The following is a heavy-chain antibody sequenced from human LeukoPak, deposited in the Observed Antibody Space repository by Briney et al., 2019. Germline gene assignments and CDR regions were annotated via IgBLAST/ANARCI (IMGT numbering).Heavy chain of an antibody. J-gene: IGHJ4*02. CDR1: GFTFKLYW. CDR3: AKDPGSGWPLDY. D-gene: IGHD6-19*01. V-gene: IGHV3-74*01. CDR2: INDDGSDT. Sequence: GGSLRLSCAASGFTFKLYWMHWVRQVPGKRQVWVSRINDDGSDTIYADSVRGRFTISRDDAKNTVYLQMNSLRAEDTAVYYCAKDPGSGWPLDYWGQGTLVTVSS.